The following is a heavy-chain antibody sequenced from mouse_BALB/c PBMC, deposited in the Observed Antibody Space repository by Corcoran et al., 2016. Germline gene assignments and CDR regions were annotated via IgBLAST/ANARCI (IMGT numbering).Heavy chain of an antibody. CDR3: ARRGDDGRFDY. CDR2: IDPANGNT. V-gene: IGHV14-3*02. J-gene: IGHJ2*01. CDR1: GFNIKDTY. D-gene: IGHD2-12*01. Sequence: EVQLQQSGAELVKPGASVKLSCTASGFNIKDTYMHWVKQRPEQGLEWIGRIDPANGNTKYDPKFQGKATITADTSSHTAYLQLSRLTSEDTAVYYCARRGDDGRFDYWGQGTTLTVSS.